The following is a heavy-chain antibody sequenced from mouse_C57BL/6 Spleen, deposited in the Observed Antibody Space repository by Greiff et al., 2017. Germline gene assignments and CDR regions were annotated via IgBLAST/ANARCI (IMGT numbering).Heavy chain of an antibody. Sequence: VQLQQSGAELVSPGASVTLSCKASGYTFTDHIMNWVKQRPGQGLEWIGRIYPVSGETNYNQKFMGKATFSVDRSSSTVYMVMNSLTSEDPAVYDCGRETGAGAMDYWGQGTSVTVSS. V-gene: IGHV1-11*01. CDR1: GYTFTDHI. D-gene: IGHD4-1*01. J-gene: IGHJ4*01. CDR3: GRETGAGAMDY. CDR2: IYPVSGET.